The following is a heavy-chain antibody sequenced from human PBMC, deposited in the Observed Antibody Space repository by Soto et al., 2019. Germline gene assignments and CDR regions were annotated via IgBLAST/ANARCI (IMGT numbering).Heavy chain of an antibody. CDR2: ISGSGGST. J-gene: IGHJ6*02. V-gene: IGHV3-23*01. D-gene: IGHD2-2*01. CDR1: ESIFRGYG. CDR3: ARDYCSSTSCRLGMDV. Sequence: GGSLRLSCAAPESIFRGYGMHWVRQAPGKGLEWVSAISGSGGSTYYADSVKGRFTISRDNSKNTLYLQMNSLRAEDTAVYYCARDYCSSTSCRLGMDVWGQGTTVTVSS.